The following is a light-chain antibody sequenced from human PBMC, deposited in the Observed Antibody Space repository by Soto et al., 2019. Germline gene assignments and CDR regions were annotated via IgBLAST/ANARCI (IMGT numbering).Light chain of an antibody. CDR2: GTS. CDR3: QQCGNSPPT. J-gene: IGKJ4*01. Sequence: ESVLTQSPGTLSLSPGERATLSCRASQSVSGSYFAWYQQKPGQAPRLLIYGTSSRATGIPDRFSGSGSGTDFTLTISRLEPEDVAVYYCQQCGNSPPTFGGGTRLEIK. CDR1: QSVSGSY. V-gene: IGKV3-20*01.